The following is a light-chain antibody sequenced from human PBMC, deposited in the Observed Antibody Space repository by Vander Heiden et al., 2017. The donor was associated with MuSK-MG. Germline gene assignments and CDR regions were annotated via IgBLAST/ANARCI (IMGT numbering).Light chain of an antibody. CDR2: AAS. CDR1: QRISRY. J-gene: IGKJ5*01. CDR3: QQTYSTTPIT. Sequence: DIQLTQAPSSLSASVGDRVIITCRASQRISRYLNWYQQKPGKAPKLLIYAASSLQSGVPSRIGGSGSTDFTLTITSLQPADFATYYCQQTYSTTPITFGQGTRLEIK. V-gene: IGKV1-39*01.